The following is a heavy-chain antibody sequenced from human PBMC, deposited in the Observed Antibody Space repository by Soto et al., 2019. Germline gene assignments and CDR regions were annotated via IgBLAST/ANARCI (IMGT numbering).Heavy chain of an antibody. CDR1: GGSISSSSYY. Sequence: SETLSLTCTVSGGSISSSSYYWGRIRQPPGKGLEWIGSIYYSGTTSYNMSLKSRVTISLDTSKNQFSLKLSSVTAADTAVYYCARHARITMIWGQGTLVTVSS. CDR2: IYYSGTT. D-gene: IGHD3-22*01. V-gene: IGHV4-39*01. J-gene: IGHJ4*02. CDR3: ARHARITMI.